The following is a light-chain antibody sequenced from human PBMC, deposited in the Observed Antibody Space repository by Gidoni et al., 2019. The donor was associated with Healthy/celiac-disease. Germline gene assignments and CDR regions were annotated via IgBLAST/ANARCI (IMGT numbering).Light chain of an antibody. V-gene: IGLV4-69*01. CDR1: SGHSSYD. CDR3: QTWGTGIQV. J-gene: IGLJ3*02. CDR2: INSDGSH. Sequence: QLVLTQSPSASPSLGASVKLTCTLSSGHSSYDIAWHQQQPEKGPRYLMKINSDGSHSKGHGFPERCSGSGSGAERYLTISSLQDEDEADYYCQTWGTGIQVFGGGTKLTVL.